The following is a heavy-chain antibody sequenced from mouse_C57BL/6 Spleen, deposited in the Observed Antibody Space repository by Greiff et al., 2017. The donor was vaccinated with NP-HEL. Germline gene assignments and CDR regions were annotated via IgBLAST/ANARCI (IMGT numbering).Heavy chain of an antibody. CDR1: GYTFTSYW. CDR2: IHPSDSDT. V-gene: IGHV1-74*01. J-gene: IGHJ2*01. CDR3: AIEYYDGSSYAY. D-gene: IGHD1-1*01. Sequence: QVHVKQPGAELVKPGASVKVSCKASGYTFTSYWMHWVKQRPGQGLEWIGRIHPSDSDTNYNQKFKGKATLTVDKSSSTAYLQLSSLTSEDSAVYDCAIEYYDGSSYAYWGQGTTVTVSS.